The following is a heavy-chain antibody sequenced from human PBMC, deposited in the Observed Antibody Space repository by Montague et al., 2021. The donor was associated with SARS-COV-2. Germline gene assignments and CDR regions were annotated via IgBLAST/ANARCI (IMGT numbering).Heavy chain of an antibody. CDR1: GGSISNGGYY. D-gene: IGHD2-15*01. CDR3: ARGDGVVVAAPYI. J-gene: IGHJ3*02. V-gene: IGHV4-31*03. CDR2: MYDSGST. Sequence: TLSLTCTVSGGSISNGGYYCSWIRQHPGEGLEWIGYMYDSGSTYYNPSLTSRVTMSLDTSKNQFSLKLSSVTAADTAVYYCARGDGVVVAAPYIWGQGTMVIVSS.